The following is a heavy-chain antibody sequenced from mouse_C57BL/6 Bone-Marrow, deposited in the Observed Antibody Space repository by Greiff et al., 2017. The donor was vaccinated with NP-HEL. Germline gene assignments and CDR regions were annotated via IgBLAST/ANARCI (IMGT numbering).Heavy chain of an antibody. CDR2: ISSGGSYT. CDR1: GFTFSSYG. Sequence: EVKVIESGGDLVKPGGSLKLSCAASGFTFSSYGMSWVRQTPDKRLEWVATISSGGSYTYYPDSVKGRFTISRDNAKNTLYLQMSRLKSEDTAMYYCARRLRFAYWGQGTLVTVSA. V-gene: IGHV5-6*02. J-gene: IGHJ3*01. CDR3: ARRLRFAY.